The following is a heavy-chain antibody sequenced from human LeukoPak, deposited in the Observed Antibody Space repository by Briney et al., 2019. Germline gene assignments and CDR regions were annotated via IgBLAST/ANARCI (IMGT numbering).Heavy chain of an antibody. J-gene: IGHJ4*02. D-gene: IGHD4-17*01. Sequence: PGRSLRLSCAASGFTFSSYAMHWVRPAPGKGLEWVALISYDESNTFYADSVKGRFTISRDNSKNTLYLQMNSLRVEDTAVYYCARDGDGDYVFSYYFDYWGQGTLVTVSS. CDR3: ARDGDGDYVFSYYFDY. V-gene: IGHV3-30*04. CDR1: GFTFSSYA. CDR2: ISYDESNT.